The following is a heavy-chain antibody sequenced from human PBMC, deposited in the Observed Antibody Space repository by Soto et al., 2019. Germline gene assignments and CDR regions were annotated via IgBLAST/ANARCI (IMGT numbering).Heavy chain of an antibody. D-gene: IGHD6-19*01. Sequence: ASVKVSCKASGYTFMSYPRHWVRRAPGQRPEWMGWINAGDDITQFSQQFQGRVTMTRDTSTSTAYMELSSLRSEDTAVYYCSTPGSSTGWSSYAMGVWGQGTTVTVSS. CDR3: STPGSSTGWSSYAMGV. CDR2: INAGDDIT. V-gene: IGHV1-3*01. CDR1: GYTFMSYP. J-gene: IGHJ6*02.